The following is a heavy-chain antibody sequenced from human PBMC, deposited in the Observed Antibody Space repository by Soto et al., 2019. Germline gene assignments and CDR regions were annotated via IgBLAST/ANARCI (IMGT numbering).Heavy chain of an antibody. V-gene: IGHV1-18*01. Sequence: ASVKVSCKSSGYTFTSYGISCVRQAPGQGLEWMGWISAYNGNTNYAQKLQGRVTMTTDTSTSTAYMELRSLRSDDTAVYYCARAKERRITIFGVGSFYGMDVWGQGTTVTV. CDR2: ISAYNGNT. CDR3: ARAKERRITIFGVGSFYGMDV. D-gene: IGHD3-3*01. J-gene: IGHJ6*02. CDR1: GYTFTSYG.